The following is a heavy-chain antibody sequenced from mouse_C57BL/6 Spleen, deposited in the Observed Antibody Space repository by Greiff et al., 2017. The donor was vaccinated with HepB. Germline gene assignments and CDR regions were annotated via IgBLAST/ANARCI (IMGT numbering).Heavy chain of an antibody. CDR3: TKEDSQYYGSSQAWFDY. J-gene: IGHJ3*01. Sequence: VQLQQSGAVLARPGASVKMSCKASGYTFTSYWMHWVKQRPGQGLEWIGAVYPGNSDTSYNQKFKGKAKLTAVTSASTSYMELSSLTNEDSAVYYCTKEDSQYYGSSQAWFDYWGQGTIVTVS. V-gene: IGHV1-5*01. D-gene: IGHD1-1*01. CDR2: VYPGNSDT. CDR1: GYTFTSYW.